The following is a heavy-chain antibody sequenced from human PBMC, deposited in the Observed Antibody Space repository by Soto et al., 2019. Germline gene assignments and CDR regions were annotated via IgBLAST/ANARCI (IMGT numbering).Heavy chain of an antibody. CDR1: GGSISSYY. CDR3: ARVWGGAFDI. J-gene: IGHJ3*02. CDR2: IYYSGST. Sequence: QVQLQESGPGLVKPSETLSLTCTVSGGSISSYYWSWIRPPPGKGLEWIGYIYYSGSTNYNPSLKSRVTRSVDTSKNKFSLKLSSVTAADTAVYYCARVWGGAFDIWGQGTMVTVSS. V-gene: IGHV4-59*01. D-gene: IGHD3-10*01.